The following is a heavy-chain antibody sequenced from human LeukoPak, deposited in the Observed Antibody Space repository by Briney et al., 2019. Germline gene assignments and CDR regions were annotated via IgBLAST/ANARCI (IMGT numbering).Heavy chain of an antibody. D-gene: IGHD4-23*01. CDR3: ARLVTGTTVVNSGWFDP. J-gene: IGHJ5*02. CDR1: GLTVSNNS. CDR2: IYNNGRT. Sequence: GGSLRLSCAASGLTVSNNSMTWVRQAPGKGLEWVSVIYNNGRTYYGDSGKGRFNISRDNSRNTVFLQMNSLRAEDTAVYLCARLVTGTTVVNSGWFDPWGQGTLVTVSS. V-gene: IGHV3-66*04.